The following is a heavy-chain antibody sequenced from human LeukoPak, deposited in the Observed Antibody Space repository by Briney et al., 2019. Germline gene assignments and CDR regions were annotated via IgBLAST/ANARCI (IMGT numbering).Heavy chain of an antibody. D-gene: IGHD5-12*01. CDR1: GFTFSSYA. J-gene: IGHJ4*02. CDR3: AKDLDIVATITGN. V-gene: IGHV3-23*01. CDR2: VSGSGGSA. Sequence: GGSLRLSCAASGFTFSSYAMSWVRQAPGKGLEWVSGVSGSGGSAYYADSVKGRFTISRDNSKNTLYLQMNSLRAEDTAVYYCAKDLDIVATITGNWGQGTLVTVSS.